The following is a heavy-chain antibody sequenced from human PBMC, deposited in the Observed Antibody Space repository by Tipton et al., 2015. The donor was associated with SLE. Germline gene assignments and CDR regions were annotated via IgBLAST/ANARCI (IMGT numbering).Heavy chain of an antibody. CDR2: INPSGGNT. J-gene: IGHJ5*02. CDR3: ARGWYSRNWEWWFDP. CDR1: GYTFTSYY. D-gene: IGHD6-13*01. V-gene: IGHV1-46*01. Sequence: QSGAEVKKPGASVKVSCKASGYTFTSYYIHWVRQAPVQGLEWMAMINPSGGNTDYAQNFQGRLSMSVDTSKNQFSLKLTSVTAADTAVYYCARGWYSRNWEWWFDPWGQGTLVTVSS.